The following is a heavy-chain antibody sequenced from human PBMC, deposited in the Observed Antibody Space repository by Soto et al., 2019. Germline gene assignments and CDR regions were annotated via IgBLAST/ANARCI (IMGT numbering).Heavy chain of an antibody. CDR3: AKVLGPDYVWRSYRYYFDY. Sequence: GGSLRLCCAASGFTVSSNYMSWVRQAPGKGLEWVSAISGSGGSTYYADYVKGRFTTSRDNSKNTLYLQMNSLRAEDTAVYYCAKVLGPDYVWRSYRYYFDYCGQGTLVTAPQ. CDR2: ISGSGGST. CDR1: GFTVSSNY. J-gene: IGHJ4*02. D-gene: IGHD3-16*02. V-gene: IGHV3-23*01.